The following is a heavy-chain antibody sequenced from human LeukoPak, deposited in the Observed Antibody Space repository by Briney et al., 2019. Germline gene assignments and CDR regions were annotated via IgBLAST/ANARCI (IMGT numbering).Heavy chain of an antibody. CDR1: GYTFTSYG. CDR2: ISAYNGNT. CDR3: ARDSMRVTLEYYFDY. Sequence: ASVTVSCKASGYTFTSYGISWVRHAPGQGLEWMGWISAYNGNTNYAQKLQGRVTMTTDTSTSTAYMELRSLRSDDTAVYYCARDSMRVTLEYYFDYWGQGTLVTVSS. D-gene: IGHD2-21*02. V-gene: IGHV1-18*04. J-gene: IGHJ4*02.